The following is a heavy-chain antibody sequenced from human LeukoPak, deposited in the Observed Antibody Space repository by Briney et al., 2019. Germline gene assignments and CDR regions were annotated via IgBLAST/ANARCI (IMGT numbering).Heavy chain of an antibody. D-gene: IGHD6-6*01. V-gene: IGHV3-23*01. Sequence: GGSLRLSCAASGFTVITNDMTWVRQAPGKGLEWVSAISGSGGSTYYADSVKGRFIISRDNSKNTLYLQMNSLRADDTAVYYCAKTLYSSSSGGADYWGQGTLVTVSS. J-gene: IGHJ4*02. CDR1: GFTVITND. CDR2: ISGSGGST. CDR3: AKTLYSSSSGGADY.